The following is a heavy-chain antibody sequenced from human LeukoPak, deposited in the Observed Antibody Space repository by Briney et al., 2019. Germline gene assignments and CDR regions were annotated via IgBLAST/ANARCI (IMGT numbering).Heavy chain of an antibody. D-gene: IGHD6-25*01. CDR3: ARGRGLDS. V-gene: IGHV3-7*01. Sequence: GGSLRLSCAASGFAFSSYWMSWVRQAPGKGLEWVAYIRPDGNEKFYMDSVRGPFPISRSNAKNSLYLQMDSLRVDDTAVYYCARGRGLDSWGQGALVTISS. CDR2: IRPDGNEK. J-gene: IGHJ4*02. CDR1: GFAFSSYW.